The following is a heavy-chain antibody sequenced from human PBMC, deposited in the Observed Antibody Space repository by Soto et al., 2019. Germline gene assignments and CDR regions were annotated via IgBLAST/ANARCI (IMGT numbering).Heavy chain of an antibody. CDR2: IYPGDSDT. V-gene: IGHV5-51*01. J-gene: IGHJ4*02. CDR3: ARQVAGYCSGGSCYPDY. Sequence: GESLKISCKGSGYSFTSYWIGWVRQMPGKSLEWMGIIYPGDSDTRYSPSFQGQVTISADKSISTAYLQWSSLKASDTAMYYCARQVAGYCSGGSCYPDYWGQGTLVTVSS. CDR1: GYSFTSYW. D-gene: IGHD2-15*01.